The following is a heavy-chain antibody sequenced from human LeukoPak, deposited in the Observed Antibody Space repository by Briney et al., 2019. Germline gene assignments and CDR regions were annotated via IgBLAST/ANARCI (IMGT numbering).Heavy chain of an antibody. D-gene: IGHD2-2*01. CDR2: IIPIFGTA. V-gene: IGHV1-69*05. Sequence: SVKVSCKASGGTFSSYAISWVREAPGQGLEWMGGIIPIFGTANYAQKFQGRVTITTDESTSTAYMELSSLRSEDTAVYYCARGYCSSTSCYLRGNYYFDYWGQGTLVTVSS. CDR3: ARGYCSSTSCYLRGNYYFDY. CDR1: GGTFSSYA. J-gene: IGHJ4*02.